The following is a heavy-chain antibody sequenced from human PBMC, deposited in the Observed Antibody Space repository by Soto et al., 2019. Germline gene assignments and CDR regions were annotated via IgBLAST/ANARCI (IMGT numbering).Heavy chain of an antibody. CDR1: GGSMISYY. Sequence: PSETLSLTCTVSGGSMISYYWSWIRQPPGRGLEWIGFIYYAGSTKYNPSLNSRVTISVDTSMNQFSLTVTSVTAADTAVYYCARLNGYFFSSGCHGYYGKSFWGKGSTVPGSS. CDR3: ARLNGYFFSSGCHGYYGKSF. V-gene: IGHV4-59*08. J-gene: IGHJ6*04. D-gene: IGHD2-2*03. CDR2: IYYAGST.